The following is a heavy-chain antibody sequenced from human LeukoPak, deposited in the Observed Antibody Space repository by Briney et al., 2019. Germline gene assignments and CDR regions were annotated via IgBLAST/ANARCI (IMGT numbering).Heavy chain of an antibody. CDR3: ARRRDSGSLQHFDY. D-gene: IGHD1-26*01. CDR2: ISAYNGNT. Sequence: GAPVTVSCKASGYTFTSYGISWVRQAPGQGLEWMGWISAYNGNTNYAQKLQGRVTMTTDTSTSTAYMELRSLRSDDTAVYYCARRRDSGSLQHFDYWGQGTLVTVSS. CDR1: GYTFTSYG. J-gene: IGHJ4*02. V-gene: IGHV1-18*01.